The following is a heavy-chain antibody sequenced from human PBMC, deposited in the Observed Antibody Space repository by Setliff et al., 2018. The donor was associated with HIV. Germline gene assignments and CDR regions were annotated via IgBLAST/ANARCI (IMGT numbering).Heavy chain of an antibody. J-gene: IGHJ4*02. CDR2: IYHTGST. CDR1: GGSINSTSYY. D-gene: IGHD3-3*01. Sequence: SETLSLTCTVSGGSINSTSYYWGWIRQPPGNGLEWIGSIYHTGSTYYKPSLKSRVTISVDTSKNQFSLRLSSVAAGDTAVYYCARSIVPVASGYYYFEYWGQGTRGTVSS. V-gene: IGHV4-39*01. CDR3: ARSIVPVASGYYYFEY.